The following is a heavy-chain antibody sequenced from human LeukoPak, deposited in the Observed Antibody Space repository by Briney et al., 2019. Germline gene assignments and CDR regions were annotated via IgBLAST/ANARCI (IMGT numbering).Heavy chain of an antibody. V-gene: IGHV3-23*01. CDR1: GFTFSSYA. CDR3: AKDSSYYYIDV. D-gene: IGHD6-6*01. J-gene: IGHJ6*03. Sequence: GGSLRLSCAASGFTFSSYAMNWARQAPGKGLEWVSTITGSGGDTYYADSVKGRFTISRDNSKNTLYLQMNSLRTEDTAVYYCAKDSSYYYIDVWGKGTTVTVSS. CDR2: ITGSGGDT.